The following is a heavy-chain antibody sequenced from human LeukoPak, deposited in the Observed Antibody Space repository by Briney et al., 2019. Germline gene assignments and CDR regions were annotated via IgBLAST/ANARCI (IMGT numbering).Heavy chain of an antibody. CDR2: IYYSGST. Sequence: SETLSLTCTVSGDSISSSSYYWGWIRQPPGKGLEWIGSIYYSGSTYYNPSLKSRVTISVDTSKNQFSLKVSSVTAADTAVYYCARHGAYCTGGSCNRFDPWGQGTLVTVSS. V-gene: IGHV4-39*01. J-gene: IGHJ5*02. D-gene: IGHD2-15*01. CDR1: GDSISSSSYY. CDR3: ARHGAYCTGGSCNRFDP.